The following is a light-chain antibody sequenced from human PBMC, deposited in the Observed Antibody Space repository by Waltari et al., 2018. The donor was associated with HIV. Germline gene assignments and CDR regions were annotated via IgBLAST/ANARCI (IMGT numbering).Light chain of an antibody. CDR1: SSHLGAGSD. V-gene: IGLV1-40*01. CDR2: GNN. J-gene: IGLJ3*02. Sequence: QSVLTHPPPVSGAPGQRVTIPSTGSSSHLGAGSDVPRYQQRPGKAPQLLISGNNNRPSGVPDRFSGSKSGTSTSLAITGLQAEDEADYYCQSYDSSLSDLLFGGGTKLTVL. CDR3: QSYDSSLSDLL.